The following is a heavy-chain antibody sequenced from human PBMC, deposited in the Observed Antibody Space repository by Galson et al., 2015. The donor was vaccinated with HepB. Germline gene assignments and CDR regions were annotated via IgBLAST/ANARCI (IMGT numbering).Heavy chain of an antibody. CDR2: ISYDGSNK. D-gene: IGHD3-9*01. CDR3: AKDSGREGIRYFDWLSSGYGMDV. CDR1: GFTFSSYG. Sequence: SLRLSCAASGFTFSSYGMHWVRQAPGKGLEWVAVISYDGSNKYYADSVKGRFTISRDNSKNTLYLQMNSLRAEDTAVYYCAKDSGREGIRYFDWLSSGYGMDVWGQGTTVTVSS. V-gene: IGHV3-30*18. J-gene: IGHJ6*02.